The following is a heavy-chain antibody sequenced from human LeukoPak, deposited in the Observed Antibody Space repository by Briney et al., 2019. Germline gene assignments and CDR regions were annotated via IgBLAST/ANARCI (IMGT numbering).Heavy chain of an antibody. V-gene: IGHV3-21*01. Sequence: GGSLRLSCAASGFTFSSYGMNWVRQAPGKGLEWVSSISSTSSYIFYADSLKGRFTISRDNAKNSLFLQMNSLRAEDTAVYYCAREAGGYSYATHLDYWGQGTLVTVSS. J-gene: IGHJ4*02. CDR1: GFTFSSYG. CDR2: ISSTSSYI. CDR3: AREAGGYSYATHLDY. D-gene: IGHD5-18*01.